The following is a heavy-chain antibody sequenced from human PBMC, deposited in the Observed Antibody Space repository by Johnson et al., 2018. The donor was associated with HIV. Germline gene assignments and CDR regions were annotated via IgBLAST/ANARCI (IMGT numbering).Heavy chain of an antibody. CDR2: IKSKTDGGTT. CDR3: VKGIDSSSGYAFDI. Sequence: MQLVESGGGLVQPGGSLRLSCAASGFTFSNAWMSWVRQAPGKGLEWVGRIKSKTDGGTTDYAAPVKGRFTISRDDSKNTLYLQMNSLKTEDTAVYYCVKGIDSSSGYAFDIWGQGTMVTVSS. CDR1: GFTFSNAW. V-gene: IGHV3-15*01. D-gene: IGHD6-13*01. J-gene: IGHJ3*02.